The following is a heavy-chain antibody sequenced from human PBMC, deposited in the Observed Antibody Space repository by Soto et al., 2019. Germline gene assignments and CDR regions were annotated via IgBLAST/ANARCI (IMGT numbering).Heavy chain of an antibody. Sequence: LALTCTVSGGSISSYFWSWIRQPPGKGLEWIGYIYYSGSTNYNPSLKSRVTISVDTSKNQFSLKLSSVTAADTAVYYCARDLGRNSSSWYAPGYWGQGTLVTVSS. D-gene: IGHD6-13*01. J-gene: IGHJ4*02. CDR3: ARDLGRNSSSWYAPGY. V-gene: IGHV4-59*01. CDR1: GGSISSYF. CDR2: IYYSGST.